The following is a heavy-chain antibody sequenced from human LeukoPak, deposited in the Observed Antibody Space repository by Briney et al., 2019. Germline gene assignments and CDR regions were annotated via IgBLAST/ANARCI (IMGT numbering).Heavy chain of an antibody. CDR3: ARVGYCTNGVCYNWFDP. J-gene: IGHJ5*02. CDR1: GGSFSGYY. D-gene: IGHD2-8*01. V-gene: IGHV4-34*01. CDR2: IYYSGSS. Sequence: SETLSLTCAVYGGSFSGYYWSWIRQPPGKGLEWIGSIYYSGSSHYNPSLKSRVTISADTSKNQFSLKLASVTAADTSVYFCARVGYCTNGVCYNWFDPWGQGTLVTVSS.